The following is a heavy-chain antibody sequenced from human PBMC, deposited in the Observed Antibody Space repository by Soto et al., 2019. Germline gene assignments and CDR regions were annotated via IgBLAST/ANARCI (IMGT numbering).Heavy chain of an antibody. D-gene: IGHD1-7*01. J-gene: IGHJ6*02. Sequence: QMPLVQSGPEVKKPGTSVKVSCKASGFTFTSSAVQWVRQARGQRLEGIGWIGVGSGNTNSAQKFQERVTITRDMSTSTAYMELSSLRSEDTAVYYGAAETNIPGYYYGMDVWGQGTTVTVSS. CDR2: IGVGSGNT. CDR1: GFTFTSSA. V-gene: IGHV1-58*01. CDR3: AAETNIPGYYYGMDV.